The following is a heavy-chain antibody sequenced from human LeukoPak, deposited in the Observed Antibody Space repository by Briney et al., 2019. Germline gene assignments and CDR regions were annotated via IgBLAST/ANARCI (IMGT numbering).Heavy chain of an antibody. Sequence: ASVKVSCKASGGTFNSFGISWVRQAPGQGLEWMGWINPNSGGTNYAQKFQGRVTMTRDTSISTAYMELSRLRSDDTAVYYCARDRGYSSGWSFDYWGQGTLVTVSS. CDR3: ARDRGYSSGWSFDY. J-gene: IGHJ4*02. D-gene: IGHD6-19*01. V-gene: IGHV1-2*02. CDR2: INPNSGGT. CDR1: GGTFNSFG.